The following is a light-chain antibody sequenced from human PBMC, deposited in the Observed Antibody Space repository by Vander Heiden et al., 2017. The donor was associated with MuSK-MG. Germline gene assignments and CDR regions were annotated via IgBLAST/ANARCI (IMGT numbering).Light chain of an antibody. CDR1: QGISSY. V-gene: IGKV1-9*01. CDR3: QQLNSCPIT. Sequence: DIQLTQSPSFLSASAGDRVTITCRASQGISSYLAWYQQKPGKAPKLLIYAASTLQSGVPSRFSGSGSGTEFTLTISSLQPEDFAIYYCQQLNSCPITFGGGTKVEIK. J-gene: IGKJ4*01. CDR2: AAS.